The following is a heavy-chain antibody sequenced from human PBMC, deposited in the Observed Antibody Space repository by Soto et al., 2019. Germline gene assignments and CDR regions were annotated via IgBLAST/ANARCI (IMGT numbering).Heavy chain of an antibody. CDR3: ARGVYYDILTGYPYYYGMDV. V-gene: IGHV1-2*04. CDR1: GYTFTGYY. J-gene: IGHJ6*02. Sequence: ASVKVSCKASGYTFTGYYMHWVRQAPGQGLEWMGWINPNSGGTNYAQKFQGWVTMTRDTSISTAYMELSRLRSDDTAVYYCARGVYYDILTGYPYYYGMDVWGQGTTVTVSS. CDR2: INPNSGGT. D-gene: IGHD3-9*01.